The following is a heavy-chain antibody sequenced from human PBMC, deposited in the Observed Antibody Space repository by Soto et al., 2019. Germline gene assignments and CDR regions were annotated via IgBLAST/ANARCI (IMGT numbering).Heavy chain of an antibody. D-gene: IGHD1-26*01. CDR3: ARDRMWEKLAPDAFDI. CDR1: GFTFSSYG. V-gene: IGHV3-33*01. Sequence: QVQLVESGGGVVQPGRSLRLSCAASGFTFSSYGMHWVRQAPGKGLEWVAVIWYDGSKFYADSVKGRFTISRDNSKNTLYLQMSSLRADDTAVYYCARDRMWEKLAPDAFDIWGQGTMVTVSS. CDR2: IWYDGSK. J-gene: IGHJ3*02.